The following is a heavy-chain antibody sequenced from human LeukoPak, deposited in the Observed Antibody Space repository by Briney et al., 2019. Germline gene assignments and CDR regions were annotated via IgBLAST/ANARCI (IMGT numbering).Heavy chain of an antibody. Sequence: GGSLRLSCAASGFTFDDYAMHWVRQAPGKGLEWVSGISWNSGSIGYADSVKGRFTISRDNAKNSLYLQMNSLRAEDTALYYCAKVFYGGNPGPSLDYWGQGTLVTVSS. CDR1: GFTFDDYA. CDR2: ISWNSGSI. CDR3: AKVFYGGNPGPSLDY. J-gene: IGHJ4*02. D-gene: IGHD4-23*01. V-gene: IGHV3-9*01.